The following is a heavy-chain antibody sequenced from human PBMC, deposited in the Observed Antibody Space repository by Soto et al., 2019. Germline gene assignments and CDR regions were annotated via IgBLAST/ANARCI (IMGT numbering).Heavy chain of an antibody. CDR2: ISAGGCT. J-gene: IGHJ4*02. D-gene: IGHD2-2*02. V-gene: IGHV3-23*01. CDR3: ANVPIWCSSTSCYTEGFDY. CDR1: GFTFSDYA. Sequence: GGSLRLSCTASGFTFSDYAMSWVRQPPGKGLEWVSVISAGGCTYYSDSVEGRCTVSRANSKTRLYLQMNSLRAADTAVYYCANVPIWCSSTSCYTEGFDYWGQGTLVTVSS.